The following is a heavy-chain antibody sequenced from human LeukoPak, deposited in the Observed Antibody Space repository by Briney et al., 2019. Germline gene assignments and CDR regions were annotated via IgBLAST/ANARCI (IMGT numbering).Heavy chain of an antibody. J-gene: IGHJ5*02. V-gene: IGHV3-74*01. CDR2: IRSDGSDT. CDR3: AKDDNYIRFSS. D-gene: IGHD3-16*01. CDR1: GFTLSDTW. Sequence: GGSLRLSCAASGFTLSDTWMHWVRQAPGEGLVWVSRIRSDGSDTRYAESVKGRFTISRDNSKNTLYLQMNSLRAEDTAVYYCAKDDNYIRFSSWGQGTLVTVSS.